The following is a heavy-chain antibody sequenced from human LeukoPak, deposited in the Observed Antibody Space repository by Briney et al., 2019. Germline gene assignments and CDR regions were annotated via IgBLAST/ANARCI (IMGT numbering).Heavy chain of an antibody. J-gene: IGHJ6*03. Sequence: ASVKVSCKASGYTFTSYGISWVRQAPGQGLEWMGWISAYKGNTNYAQTLQGRVTMTADTSTSTAYMELRSLRSDDTAVYYCARDWPTTSSTSCLWCYYYYMDVWGKGTTVTVSS. CDR3: ARDWPTTSSTSCLWCYYYYMDV. CDR1: GYTFTSYG. D-gene: IGHD2-2*01. V-gene: IGHV1-18*01. CDR2: ISAYKGNT.